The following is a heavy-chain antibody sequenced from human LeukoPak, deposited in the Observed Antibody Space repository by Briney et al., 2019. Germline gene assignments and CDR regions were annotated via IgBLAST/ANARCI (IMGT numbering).Heavy chain of an antibody. Sequence: SETLTLTCTISGASISSYSWNWIRQPPGRGLEWIGYMYYRGSTNFNPSLRSRVSMSLDTSKNQFSLKLSSVTAADTAVYYCVRGDGNDFKWFDPWGQGTLVTVSS. CDR1: GASISSYS. J-gene: IGHJ5*02. CDR3: VRGDGNDFKWFDP. D-gene: IGHD3/OR15-3a*01. V-gene: IGHV4-59*01. CDR2: MYYRGST.